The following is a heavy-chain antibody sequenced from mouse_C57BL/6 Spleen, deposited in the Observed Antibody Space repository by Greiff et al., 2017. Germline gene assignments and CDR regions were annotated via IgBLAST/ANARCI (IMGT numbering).Heavy chain of an antibody. Sequence: QVQLQQPGAELVKPGASVKMSCKASGYTFTSYWITWVKQRPGQGLEWIGDIYPGSGSTNYNEKFKSKATLTVDTSSSTAYMQLSSLTTEDSAVYDCARRGMSIHWYFDVWGTGTTVTVSS. J-gene: IGHJ1*03. CDR1: GYTFTSYW. CDR3: ARRGMSIHWYFDV. CDR2: IYPGSGST. V-gene: IGHV1-55*01. D-gene: IGHD2-10*02.